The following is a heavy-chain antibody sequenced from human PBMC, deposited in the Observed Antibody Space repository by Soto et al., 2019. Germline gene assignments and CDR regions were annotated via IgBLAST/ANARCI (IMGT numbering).Heavy chain of an antibody. CDR2: IIPIFGTA. CDR1: GGTFSSYA. V-gene: IGHV1-69*06. D-gene: IGHD4-17*01. CDR3: ARAGIYGDYDYYDGMDV. Sequence: SVKVSCKASGGTFSSYAISWVRQAPGQGLEWMGGIIPIFGTANYAQKFQGRVTITADKSTSTAYMELSSLRSEDTAVYYCARAGIYGDYDYYDGMDVWGQGTTVTVSS. J-gene: IGHJ6*02.